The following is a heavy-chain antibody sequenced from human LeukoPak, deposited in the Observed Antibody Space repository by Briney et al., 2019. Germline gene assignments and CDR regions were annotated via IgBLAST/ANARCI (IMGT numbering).Heavy chain of an antibody. CDR3: AKIDSSGWHLNY. J-gene: IGHJ4*02. CDR1: GFTFSRYA. V-gene: IGHV3-23*01. Sequence: SGGSLRLSCAASGFTFSRYAMTWVRQAPGKGLEWVSGISGSGGSAYYADSVKGRFTMSRGDSKNTLYLQMNSLRVEDTAVYYCAKIDSSGWHLNYWGQGSLVTVSS. CDR2: ISGSGGSA. D-gene: IGHD6-19*01.